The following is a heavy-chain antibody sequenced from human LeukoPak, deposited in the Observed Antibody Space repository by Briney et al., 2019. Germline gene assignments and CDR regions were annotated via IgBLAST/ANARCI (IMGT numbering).Heavy chain of an antibody. Sequence: ASVKVSCKASGCTFTGYYMHWVRQAPGQGLEWMGRINPNSGGTNYAQKFQGRVTMTRETSISTAYMELSRLRSDDTAVYYCARWKAANWFDPWGQGTLVTVSS. D-gene: IGHD1-1*01. V-gene: IGHV1-2*06. CDR1: GCTFTGYY. J-gene: IGHJ5*02. CDR2: INPNSGGT. CDR3: ARWKAANWFDP.